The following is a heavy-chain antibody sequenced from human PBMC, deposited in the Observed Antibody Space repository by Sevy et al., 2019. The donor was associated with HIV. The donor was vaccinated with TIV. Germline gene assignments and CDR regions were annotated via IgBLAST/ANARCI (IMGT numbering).Heavy chain of an antibody. CDR3: AKGGRSYGDSYFDH. D-gene: IGHD5-18*01. CDR1: GFMFSISA. V-gene: IGHV3-23*01. Sequence: GGSLRLSCAASGFMFSISAMTWVRQAPGKGLESVSVISGSGNSAYYADSVKGRFTISRDNSKNTLSLQMNSLRAEDTAVYYCAKGGRSYGDSYFDHWGQGTLVTVSS. J-gene: IGHJ4*02. CDR2: ISGSGNSA.